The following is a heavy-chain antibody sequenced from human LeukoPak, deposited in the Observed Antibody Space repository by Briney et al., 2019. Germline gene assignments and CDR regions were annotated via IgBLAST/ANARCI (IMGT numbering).Heavy chain of an antibody. CDR1: GFTFSSYT. D-gene: IGHD6-19*01. J-gene: IGHJ4*02. V-gene: IGHV3-30*04. Sequence: PEGSLRLSCAASGFTFSSYTMHWVRQAPGKGLEWVAVVLYDGSNKYYADSVKGRLTISRDNSKNTLYLQMNSLRAEDTAVYYCARERNGWYFDYWGQGTLVTVSS. CDR3: ARERNGWYFDY. CDR2: VLYDGSNK.